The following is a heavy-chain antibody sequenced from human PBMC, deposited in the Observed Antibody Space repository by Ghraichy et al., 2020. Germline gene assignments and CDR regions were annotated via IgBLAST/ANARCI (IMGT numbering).Heavy chain of an antibody. J-gene: IGHJ4*02. V-gene: IGHV3-23*01. Sequence: GGSLRLSCAASGFTFSSYAMSWVRQAPGKGLEWVSAISGSGGSTYYADSVKGRFTISRDNSKNTLYLQMNSLRAEDTAVYYCGVVRGVIQTTPFDYWGQGTLVTVSS. CDR2: ISGSGGST. CDR1: GFTFSSYA. D-gene: IGHD3-10*01. CDR3: GVVRGVIQTTPFDY.